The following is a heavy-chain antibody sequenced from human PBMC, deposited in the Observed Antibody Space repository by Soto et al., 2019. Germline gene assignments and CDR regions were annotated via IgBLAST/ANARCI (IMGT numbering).Heavy chain of an antibody. V-gene: IGHV1-69*01. Sequence: QVQLVQSGAEVKKPGSSVKVSCKASGGTFSSYAISWVRQAPGQGLEWMGGIIPIFGTANYAQKFQGRVTITADESTSTAYMELSSLRSEDTAVYYCASISSSWHPFRGRAVGGYFQHCGQGTLVTVSS. CDR1: GGTFSSYA. D-gene: IGHD6-13*01. J-gene: IGHJ1*01. CDR3: ASISSSWHPFRGRAVGGYFQH. CDR2: IIPIFGTA.